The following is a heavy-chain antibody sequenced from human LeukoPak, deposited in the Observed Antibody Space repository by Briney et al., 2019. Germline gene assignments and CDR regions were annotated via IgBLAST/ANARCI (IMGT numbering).Heavy chain of an antibody. CDR3: ARSGIAAAGTDNWFRL. CDR1: GGSISSYY. V-gene: IGHV4-59*08. D-gene: IGHD6-13*01. Sequence: SETQSLAYTVSGGSISSYYWSWIRQPPGKGLECIGYIYYSGSTNYNPSLKSRVTISVDTSKNQFSLKLSSVTAADTAVYYCARSGIAAAGTDNWFRLGGQGTLVTVSS. J-gene: IGHJ5*02. CDR2: IYYSGST.